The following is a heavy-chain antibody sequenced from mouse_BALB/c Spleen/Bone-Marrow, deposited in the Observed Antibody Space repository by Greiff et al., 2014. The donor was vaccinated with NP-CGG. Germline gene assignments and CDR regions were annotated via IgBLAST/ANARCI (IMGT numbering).Heavy chain of an antibody. CDR1: GYTFTEYT. Sequence: VQLQQSGPELVKPGASVKISCRTSGYTFTEYTMHWVKQSHGKSLEWIRGINPNNGGTSYNQKFKGKATLTVDKSSSTAYMEXXXXXXXDSAVYYCARSYGYERSWFAYWGQGTLVTVSA. CDR3: ARSYGYERSWFAY. V-gene: IGHV1-22*01. CDR2: INPNNGGT. J-gene: IGHJ3*01. D-gene: IGHD2-2*01.